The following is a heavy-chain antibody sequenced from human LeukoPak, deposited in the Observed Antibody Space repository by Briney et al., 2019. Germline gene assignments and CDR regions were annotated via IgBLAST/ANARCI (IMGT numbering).Heavy chain of an antibody. D-gene: IGHD4-17*01. CDR2: IYPGDSDT. Sequence: RPGGSLQISCKGSGYIFTSYWIGGGRPLPGKGVGGMGIIYPGDSDTRYSPSFQAPLTISAANSIRTAYLQWSSLKASDTAMYYCARHGRDPNDYGDYTDYYYYSYYMDVWGKGTTVTVSS. CDR3: ARHGRDPNDYGDYTDYYYYSYYMDV. CDR1: GYIFTSYW. V-gene: IGHV5-51*01. J-gene: IGHJ6*03.